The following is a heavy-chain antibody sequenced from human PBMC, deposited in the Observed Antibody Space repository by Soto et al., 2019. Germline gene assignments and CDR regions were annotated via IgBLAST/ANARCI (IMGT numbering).Heavy chain of an antibody. J-gene: IGHJ5*02. D-gene: IGHD2-2*01. CDR3: ARRLGYCSSTSCSNWFDP. CDR1: GFSLSTSGVG. Sequence: QITLKESGPTLVKPTQTLTLTCTFSGFSLSTSGVGVGWIRQPPGKALEWLALIYWDDDKRYSPSLKSRLTITKDTSKNQVVLTMTNMDPVDTATYYCARRLGYCSSTSCSNWFDPWGQGTLVTVSS. CDR2: IYWDDDK. V-gene: IGHV2-5*02.